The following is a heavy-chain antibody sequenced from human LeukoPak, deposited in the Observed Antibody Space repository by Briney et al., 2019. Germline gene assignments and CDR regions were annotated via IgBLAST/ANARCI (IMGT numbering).Heavy chain of an antibody. D-gene: IGHD6-6*01. J-gene: IGHJ4*02. CDR2: IYYSGST. V-gene: IGHV4-59*12. CDR3: ARVRGAAAHS. Sequence: SETLSLTCTVPGGSISSYYWSWIRQPPGKGLEWIGYIYYSGSTNYNPSLKSRVTISVDTSKNQFSLKLSSVTAADTAVYYCARVRGAAAHSWGQGTLVTVSS. CDR1: GGSISSYY.